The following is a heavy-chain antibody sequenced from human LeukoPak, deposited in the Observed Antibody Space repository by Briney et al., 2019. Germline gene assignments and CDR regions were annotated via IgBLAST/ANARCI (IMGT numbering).Heavy chain of an antibody. D-gene: IGHD6-13*01. J-gene: IGHJ4*02. CDR1: GGSISSSRYF. V-gene: IGHV4-39*01. CDR3: ARLLAAAQTDYFDY. CDR2: VYYSGST. Sequence: PTETLSLTCTVSGGSISSSRYFRAWVRLPPGKGLEWIGSVYYSGSTYYNPSLKSRVTISGDTSKNQFSLKLSSVTAADSGVYYCARLLAAAQTDYFDYWGPGTLVSVSS.